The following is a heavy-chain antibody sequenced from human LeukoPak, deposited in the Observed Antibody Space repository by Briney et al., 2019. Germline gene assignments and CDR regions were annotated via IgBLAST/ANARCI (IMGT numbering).Heavy chain of an antibody. CDR3: ARDAVGMNNYRYGLDV. Sequence: SETLSLTGTGSGDSISNYFWTWIRQPPGKGLEWIGDIYYSGSTNYNPSLRSRVTISLDTSKDQFSLKLSSVTAADTAVYYCARDAVGMNNYRYGLDVWGQGTTVTVSS. CDR2: IYYSGST. J-gene: IGHJ6*02. D-gene: IGHD6-19*01. V-gene: IGHV4-59*01. CDR1: GDSISNYF.